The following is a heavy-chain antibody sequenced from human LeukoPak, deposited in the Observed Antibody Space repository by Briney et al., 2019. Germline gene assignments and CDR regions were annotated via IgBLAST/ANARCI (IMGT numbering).Heavy chain of an antibody. CDR3: AINDYDSSGYPDYLDP. Sequence: ASVKVSCQASGYTFTGYYMHWVRQAPGQGLEWMGWINPNSGGTNYAQTLQGSVTMTRDTSISTAYMELSRLRSDDTAVYYCAINDYDSSGYPDYLDPWGQGTLVTVSS. CDR1: GYTFTGYY. V-gene: IGHV1-2*02. J-gene: IGHJ5*02. CDR2: INPNSGGT. D-gene: IGHD3-22*01.